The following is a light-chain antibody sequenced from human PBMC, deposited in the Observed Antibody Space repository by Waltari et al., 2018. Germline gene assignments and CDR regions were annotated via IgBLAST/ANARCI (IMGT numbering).Light chain of an antibody. CDR1: QSISKY. CDR3: QNHERLPAT. V-gene: IGKV3-20*01. J-gene: IGKJ1*01. Sequence: VLTQSPGTLSLSPGETATLSCRASQSISKYLVWYQQRPGHAPRLLIYAASTRATGVPDRFSGSGYGTDFTLTISRLEPEDFAVYYCQNHERLPATFGQWTKVEIK. CDR2: AAS.